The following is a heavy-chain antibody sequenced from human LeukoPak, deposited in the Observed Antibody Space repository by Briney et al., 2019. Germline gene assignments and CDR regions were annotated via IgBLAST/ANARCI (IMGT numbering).Heavy chain of an antibody. J-gene: IGHJ4*02. D-gene: IGHD6-6*01. CDR2: IYSGYST. Sequence: GGSLILSCVVSGFSVSSNYMNWVRQAPGKGLEWVSVIYSGYSTYYSDSVKGRFTVSRDNSKNTVYLQMNSLRGEDTAVYYCARDSTSSYYFESWGQGTLVSVSS. V-gene: IGHV3-66*01. CDR3: ARDSTSSYYFES. CDR1: GFSVSSNY.